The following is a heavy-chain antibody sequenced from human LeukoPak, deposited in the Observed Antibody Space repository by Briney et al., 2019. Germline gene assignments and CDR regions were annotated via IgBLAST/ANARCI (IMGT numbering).Heavy chain of an antibody. Sequence: SETLSLTCTVSGGSISSYYWSWIRQPPGKGLEWIGYIYYSGSTNYNPSLKSRVTISVDTFKNQISLKLSSVTAADTAVYYCARRMEAHYDILTGYSGNYFDYWGQGTLVTVSS. V-gene: IGHV4-59*08. CDR3: ARRMEAHYDILTGYSGNYFDY. CDR2: IYYSGST. J-gene: IGHJ4*02. CDR1: GGSISSYY. D-gene: IGHD3-9*01.